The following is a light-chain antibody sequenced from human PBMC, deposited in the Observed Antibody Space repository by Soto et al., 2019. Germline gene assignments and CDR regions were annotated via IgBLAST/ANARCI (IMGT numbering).Light chain of an antibody. CDR2: DNH. J-gene: IGLJ2*01. V-gene: IGLV1-51*01. Sequence: QSVLTQPPSVSAAPGQKVTISCSGSSSNIGKNYVSWYQHLPGTAPKLLIYDNHKRPSGIPDRFSGSKSGTSATLGITGLQTGDEADYYCGTWDSTLGALFGGGTKLTVL. CDR1: SSNIGKNY. CDR3: GTWDSTLGAL.